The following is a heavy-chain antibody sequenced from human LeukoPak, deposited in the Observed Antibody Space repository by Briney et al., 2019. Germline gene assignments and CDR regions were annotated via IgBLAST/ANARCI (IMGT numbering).Heavy chain of an antibody. CDR2: ISYDGNNR. V-gene: IGHV3-30*03. CDR1: RFTFSSYG. CDR3: ASDSYSPEYFQH. D-gene: IGHD2-15*01. J-gene: IGHJ1*01. Sequence: GGSLRLSCAASRFTFSSYGMHWVRQAPGKGLEWVAVISYDGNNRYYADSVKGRFTISRYNSKNTLYLQMNSLRAEDTAVYYCASDSYSPEYFQHWGQGTLVTVSS.